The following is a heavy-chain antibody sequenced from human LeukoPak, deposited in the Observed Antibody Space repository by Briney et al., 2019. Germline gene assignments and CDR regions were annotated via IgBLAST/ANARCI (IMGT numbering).Heavy chain of an antibody. D-gene: IGHD3-9*01. J-gene: IGHJ3*02. CDR2: IYSGGST. CDR1: GFTVSSNY. V-gene: IGHV3-53*01. Sequence: GGSLRLSCAASGFTVSSNYMSWVRQAPGKGLEWVSVIYSGGSTYYADSVKGRFTISRDNSKNTLYLQMNSLRAEDTAVYYCARDYDILTGNDAFDIWGQGTMVTVSS. CDR3: ARDYDILTGNDAFDI.